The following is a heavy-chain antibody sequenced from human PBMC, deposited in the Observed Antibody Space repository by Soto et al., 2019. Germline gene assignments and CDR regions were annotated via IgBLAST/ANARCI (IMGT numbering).Heavy chain of an antibody. D-gene: IGHD1-1*01. Sequence: ASVKVSCKHTGYSFTRHDLNWLRQAAGQGLVWIGWINPNSGNAVYAQNFQGRVTMPRKNSVTTTYMEVSSLKSEDXAVYFYASGAYNDYSHWFEPSGQAPLVTVSS. CDR2: INPNSGNA. CDR1: GYSFTRHD. J-gene: IGHJ5*02. CDR3: ASGAYNDYSHWFEP. V-gene: IGHV1-8*01.